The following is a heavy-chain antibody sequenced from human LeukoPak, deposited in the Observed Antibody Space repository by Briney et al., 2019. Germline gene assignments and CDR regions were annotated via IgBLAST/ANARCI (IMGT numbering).Heavy chain of an antibody. CDR2: INHSGTT. CDR3: ASGIGTYCSSTSCYILDY. D-gene: IGHD2-2*02. J-gene: IGHJ4*02. V-gene: IGHV4-34*01. Sequence: SETLSLTCAVYGGSFSGYYWSWIRQPPGKGLEWIGEINHSGTTNYNSSLKSRVTVSVDTSKNQFSLKLSSVTAADTAVYYCASGIGTYCSSTSCYILDYWGQGTLVTVSS. CDR1: GGSFSGYY.